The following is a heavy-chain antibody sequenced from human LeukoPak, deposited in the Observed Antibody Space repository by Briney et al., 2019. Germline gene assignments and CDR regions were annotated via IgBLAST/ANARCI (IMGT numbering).Heavy chain of an antibody. Sequence: SEALSLTCTVSGGSVSSGSYYRGWIRQPPGKGLEWIGYIYYSGSTNYNPSLKSRVTISVDTSKNQFSLKLSSVTAADTAVYYCARAGDIVGNWGQGTLVTVSS. V-gene: IGHV4-61*01. J-gene: IGHJ4*02. CDR3: ARAGDIVGN. CDR1: GGSVSSGSYY. CDR2: IYYSGST. D-gene: IGHD5-12*01.